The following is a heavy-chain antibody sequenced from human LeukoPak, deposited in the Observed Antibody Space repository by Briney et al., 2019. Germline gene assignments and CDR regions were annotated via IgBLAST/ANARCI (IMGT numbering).Heavy chain of an antibody. CDR1: GYTFTGYY. Sequence: ASVKVSCKASGYTFTGYYMHWVRQAPGQGLEWMGWINPNSGGTNYAQKFQGRVTMTRDTSISTAYMELSSLRSEDTAVYYCATPKEKVYYYYMDVWGKGTTVTVSS. CDR2: INPNSGGT. J-gene: IGHJ6*03. CDR3: ATPKEKVYYYYMDV. V-gene: IGHV1-2*02.